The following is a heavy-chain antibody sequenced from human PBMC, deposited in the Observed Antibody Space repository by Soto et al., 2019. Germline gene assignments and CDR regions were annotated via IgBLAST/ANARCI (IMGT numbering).Heavy chain of an antibody. CDR1: GFSFSTYA. J-gene: IGHJ6*02. Sequence: GGSLRLSCAVSGFSFSTYAMHWVRQAPGKGLEWLAIIWFDGVKEYYAESVRGRFTISIDNSKNTVFLQMDTVGAEDSALYYCTRAPFVVWGQGTTVTVSS. V-gene: IGHV3-33*01. CDR2: IWFDGVKE. CDR3: TRAPFVV.